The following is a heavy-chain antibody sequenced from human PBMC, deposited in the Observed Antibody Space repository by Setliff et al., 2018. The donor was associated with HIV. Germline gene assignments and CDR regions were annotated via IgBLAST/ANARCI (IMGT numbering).Heavy chain of an antibody. CDR3: ARQGRPGDFDS. D-gene: IGHD7-27*01. V-gene: IGHV4-39*01. CDR2: IYYTGNP. Sequence: PSETLSLTCTVTGGSITTNNYYWGWIRQPPGKGLEWIGSIYYTGNPQYNPSLKSRVTISVDTSKNQFSLQLRSVTAADTAVYYCARQGRPGDFDSWGQGTLVTVSS. CDR1: GGSITTNNYY. J-gene: IGHJ4*02.